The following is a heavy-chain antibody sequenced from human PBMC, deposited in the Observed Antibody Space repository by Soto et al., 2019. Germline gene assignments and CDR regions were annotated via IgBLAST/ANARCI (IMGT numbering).Heavy chain of an antibody. V-gene: IGHV4-39*01. CDR1: GGSISSSSYY. Sequence: QLQLQESGPGLVKPSETLSLTCTVSGGSISSSSYYWGWIRQPPGKGLEWIGSIYYSGSTYYNPALKSRVTISVDTSKNQFSLKLSSVTAADTAVYYCARRGYGSGSYSDYWGQGTLVTVSS. J-gene: IGHJ4*02. CDR2: IYYSGST. D-gene: IGHD3-10*01. CDR3: ARRGYGSGSYSDY.